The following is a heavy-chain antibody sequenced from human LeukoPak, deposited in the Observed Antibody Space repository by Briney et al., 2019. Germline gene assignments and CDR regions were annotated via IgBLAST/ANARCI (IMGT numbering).Heavy chain of an antibody. CDR3: ARDCSSTSCYFYYYGMDV. V-gene: IGHV4-34*01. CDR1: GGSFSGYY. D-gene: IGHD2-2*01. CDR2: INHSGST. Sequence: SETLSLTCAVYGGSFSGYYWSWIRQPPGKGLEWIGEINHSGSTIYNPSLKSRVTISVDTSKNQFSLKLSSVTAADTAVYYCARDCSSTSCYFYYYGMDVWGKGTTVTVSS. J-gene: IGHJ6*04.